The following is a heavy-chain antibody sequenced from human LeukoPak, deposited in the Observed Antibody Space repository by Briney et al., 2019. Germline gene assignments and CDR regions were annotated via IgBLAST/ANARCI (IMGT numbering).Heavy chain of an antibody. CDR3: ARSEMADY. J-gene: IGHJ4*02. Sequence: GASVKVSCKASGYTFTGYYMHWVRQAPGQGREWMGWINPDSGATNYAQRFQGRVTMTRDTSISTAYMELSRLRSDDTALYYCARSEMADYWGQGTLVTVSS. CDR2: INPDSGAT. D-gene: IGHD1-14*01. V-gene: IGHV1-2*02. CDR1: GYTFTGYY.